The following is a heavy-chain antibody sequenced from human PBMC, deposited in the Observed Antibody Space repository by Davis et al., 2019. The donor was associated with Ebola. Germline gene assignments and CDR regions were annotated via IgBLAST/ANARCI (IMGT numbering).Heavy chain of an antibody. Sequence: PGGSLRLSCAASGFTFSSYSMNWVRQAPGKGLEWVSYISSSSSTIYYADSVKGRFTISRDNAKNSLYLQMNSLRAENTAVYYCARDSGDYRSLYYYGMDVWGQGTTVTVSS. CDR3: ARDSGDYRSLYYYGMDV. CDR1: GFTFSSYS. V-gene: IGHV3-48*04. J-gene: IGHJ6*02. CDR2: ISSSSSTI. D-gene: IGHD4-17*01.